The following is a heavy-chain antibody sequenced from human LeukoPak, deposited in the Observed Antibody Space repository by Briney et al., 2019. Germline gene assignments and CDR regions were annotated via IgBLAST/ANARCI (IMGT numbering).Heavy chain of an antibody. Sequence: ASVKVSCKASGYTFTSYYMHWMRQAPGQGLEGMGIINPSGGSTSYAQKFQGRVTMTRDMSTSTVYMELSSLRSEDTAVYYCARVPIAAAHDDAFDIWGQGTMVTVSS. D-gene: IGHD6-13*01. CDR3: ARVPIAAAHDDAFDI. J-gene: IGHJ3*02. CDR2: INPSGGST. CDR1: GYTFTSYY. V-gene: IGHV1-46*01.